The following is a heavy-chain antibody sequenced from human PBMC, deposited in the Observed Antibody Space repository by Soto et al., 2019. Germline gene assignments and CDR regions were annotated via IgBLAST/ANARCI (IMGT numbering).Heavy chain of an antibody. CDR2: IYPGDSDT. D-gene: IGHD6-13*01. CDR3: ARRGRLEAAADPYYYYGMDV. V-gene: IGHV5-51*01. J-gene: IGHJ6*02. CDR1: GYSFTSYW. Sequence: GESLKISCKGSGYSFTSYWIGWVRQMPGKGLEWMGIIYPGDSDTRYSPSFQGQVTISADKSISTAYLQWSSLKASDTAMYYCARRGRLEAAADPYYYYGMDVWGQGTTVTV.